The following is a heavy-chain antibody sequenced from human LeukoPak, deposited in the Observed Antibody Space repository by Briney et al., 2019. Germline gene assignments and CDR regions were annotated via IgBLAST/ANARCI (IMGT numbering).Heavy chain of an antibody. D-gene: IGHD2-2*01. Sequence: PSETLSLTCTVSGGSISSYYWSWIRQPPGKGLEWIGYIYYSGSTNYNPSLKSRVTISVDTSKNQFSLKLSSVTAADTAVYYCARVLPPAANRAPYYFDYWGQGTLVTVSS. CDR3: ARVLPPAANRAPYYFDY. J-gene: IGHJ4*02. CDR1: GGSISSYY. CDR2: IYYSGST. V-gene: IGHV4-59*08.